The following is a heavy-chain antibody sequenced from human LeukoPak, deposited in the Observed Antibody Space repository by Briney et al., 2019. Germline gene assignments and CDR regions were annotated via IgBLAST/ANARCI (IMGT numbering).Heavy chain of an antibody. CDR2: INHSGIT. J-gene: IGHJ6*03. CDR3: ARGLVQDYYYYYMDV. Sequence: PSETLSLTCAVYGGSLSGYYWTWIRQPPGKGLEWIGEINHSGITHYNPSLKSRVTISVDTSKDRFPLKVTSVTAADTAVYYCARGLVQDYYYYYMDVWGKGTTVTVSS. D-gene: IGHD1-1*01. V-gene: IGHV4-34*01. CDR1: GGSLSGYY.